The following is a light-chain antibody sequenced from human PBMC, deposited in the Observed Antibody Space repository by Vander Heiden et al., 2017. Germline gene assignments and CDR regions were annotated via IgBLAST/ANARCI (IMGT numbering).Light chain of an antibody. CDR2: WAS. Sequence: DILMTQSPDPLAASLGERATINCKSSQSVLSSSNNKNYLAWYQQKPGQPPKLLIYWASTRESGVPDRFSGSGSGTDFTLTISSLQAEDVAVYYCQQYYSRFRRFGQGTKVEFK. CDR3: QQYYSRFRR. V-gene: IGKV4-1*01. CDR1: QSVLSSSNNKNY. J-gene: IGKJ1*01.